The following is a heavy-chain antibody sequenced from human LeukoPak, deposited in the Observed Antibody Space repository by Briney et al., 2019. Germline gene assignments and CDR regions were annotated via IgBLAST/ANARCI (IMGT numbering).Heavy chain of an antibody. CDR3: ARRRWGGYNQLGMDV. V-gene: IGHV4-59*01. CDR1: GGSISSYY. Sequence: PSETLSLTCTVSGGSISSYYWSWIRQPPGKGLEWIGYIYYSGSTNYNPSLKSRVTISVDTSKNQFSLKLSSVTAADTAVYYCARRRWGGYNQLGMDVWGQGTTVTVSS. CDR2: IYYSGST. D-gene: IGHD3-3*01. J-gene: IGHJ6*02.